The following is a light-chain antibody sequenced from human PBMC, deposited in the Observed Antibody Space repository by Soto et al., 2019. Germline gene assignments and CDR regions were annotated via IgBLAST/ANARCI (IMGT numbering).Light chain of an antibody. CDR1: SSNIGAGYD. Sequence: QSVLTQPPSVSGAPGQRVTISCTGSSSNIGAGYDVHWYQQLPGTAPKLLIYGNSNRPSGVPDRFSGSKSGTSASLAITGLQAEDEADYYCQSYHSSLSGWDVVFGGGTKLTVL. V-gene: IGLV1-40*01. CDR3: QSYHSSLSGWDVV. CDR2: GNS. J-gene: IGLJ2*01.